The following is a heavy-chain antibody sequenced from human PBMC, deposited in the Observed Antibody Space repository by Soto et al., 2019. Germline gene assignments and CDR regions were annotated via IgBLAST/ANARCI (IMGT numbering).Heavy chain of an antibody. CDR3: ARDQRLDSYSSPLYLYFDS. CDR2: IYTSGTT. D-gene: IGHD6-19*01. Sequence: QVQLQESGPGLVKPSETLSLTCTVSGGSMSSNYWSWIRQSAGKGLEWIGRIYTSGTTNYNSSIKSRVTMSVDTSKNRFPLKLTSVTAADTAVYYCARDQRLDSYSSPLYLYFDSWGQGSLVTVSS. J-gene: IGHJ4*02. V-gene: IGHV4-4*07. CDR1: GGSMSSNY.